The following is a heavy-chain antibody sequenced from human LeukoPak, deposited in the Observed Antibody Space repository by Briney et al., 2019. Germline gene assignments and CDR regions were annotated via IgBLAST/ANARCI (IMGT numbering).Heavy chain of an antibody. CDR2: IRYDGSNK. D-gene: IGHD3-22*01. CDR3: AKDTYNGDDSSGYYYLGGDP. V-gene: IGHV3-30*02. Sequence: GGSLRLSCAASGFTFSSYGMHWVRQAPGKGLEWVAFIRYDGSNKYYADSVKGRFTISRDNSKNTLYLQMNSLRVEDTAVYYCAKDTYNGDDSSGYYYLGGDPWGQGTLVTVSS. CDR1: GFTFSSYG. J-gene: IGHJ5*02.